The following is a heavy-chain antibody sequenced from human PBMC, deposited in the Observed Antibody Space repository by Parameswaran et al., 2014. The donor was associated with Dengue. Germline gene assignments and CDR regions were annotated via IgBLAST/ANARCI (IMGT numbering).Heavy chain of an antibody. V-gene: IGHV3-23*01. J-gene: IGHJ4*02. Sequence: WIRQPPGKGLEWVSAISGSGGSTYYADSVKGRFTISRDNSKNTLYLQMNSLRAEDTAVYYCANRGDRYFDYWGQGTLVTVSS. CDR3: ANRGDRYFDY. D-gene: IGHD3-16*01. CDR2: ISGSGGST.